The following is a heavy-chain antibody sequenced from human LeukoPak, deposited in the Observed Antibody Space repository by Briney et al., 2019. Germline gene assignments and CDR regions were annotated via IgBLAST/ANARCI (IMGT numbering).Heavy chain of an antibody. CDR2: IIPIFGTA. CDR3: ASREKDCSGGSCYLRPYYYGMDV. V-gene: IGHV1-69*01. J-gene: IGHJ6*02. Sequence: SVKVSCKASGGTFSSYAISWVRQAPGQGLEWMGGIIPIFGTANYAQKFQGRVTITADESTSTAYMELSSLRPEDTAVYYCASREKDCSGGSCYLRPYYYGMDVWGQGTTVTVSS. D-gene: IGHD2-15*01. CDR1: GGTFSSYA.